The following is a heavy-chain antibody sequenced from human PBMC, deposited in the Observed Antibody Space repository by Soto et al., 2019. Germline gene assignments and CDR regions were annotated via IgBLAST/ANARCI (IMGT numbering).Heavy chain of an antibody. J-gene: IGHJ6*03. V-gene: IGHV3-30*03. D-gene: IGHD3-9*01. CDR2: ISYDGSNK. Sequence: QVQLVESGGGVVQPGRSLRLSCAASGFTFSSYGMHWVRQAPGKGLEWVAVISYDGSNKYYADSVKGRFTISRDNSKYTLYLQMNSLRAEDTAVYYCFLTGTYYYYYYMDVWGKGTTVTVSS. CDR3: FLTGTYYYYYYMDV. CDR1: GFTFSSYG.